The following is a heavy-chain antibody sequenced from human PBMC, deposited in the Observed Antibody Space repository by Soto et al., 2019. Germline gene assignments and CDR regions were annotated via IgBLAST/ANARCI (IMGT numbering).Heavy chain of an antibody. D-gene: IGHD2-15*01. J-gene: IGHJ4*02. CDR2: MSSSGSTI. CDR3: ARDGYPNNGGIDF. V-gene: IGHV3-11*01. CDR1: GFTLNDYY. Sequence: QVHLVESGGGLVKPGGSLRLSCVASGFTLNDYYVSWIRQAPGKGLEWISYMSSSGSTIYYAHSVKGRFTVSREHATNSVIMQMNSLRVEATDMYFCARDGYPNNGGIDFWGQGTLVTVSS.